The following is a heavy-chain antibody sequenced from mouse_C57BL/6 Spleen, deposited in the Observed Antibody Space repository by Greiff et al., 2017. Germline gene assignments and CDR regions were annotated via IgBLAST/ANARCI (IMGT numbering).Heavy chain of an antibody. CDR2: INPNNGGT. CDR1: GYTFTDYY. CDR3: AREGLGSTTGYFDY. D-gene: IGHD1-1*01. Sequence: EVQLQQSGPELVKPGASVKISCKASGYTFTDYYMNWVKQSHGKSLEWIGDINPNNGGTSYNQKFKGKATLTVDKSSSTAYMELRSLTSEDSAVYYCAREGLGSTTGYFDYWGQGTTLTVSS. V-gene: IGHV1-26*01. J-gene: IGHJ2*01.